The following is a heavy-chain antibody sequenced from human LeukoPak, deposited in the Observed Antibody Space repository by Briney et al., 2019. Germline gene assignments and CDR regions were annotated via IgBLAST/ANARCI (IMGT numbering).Heavy chain of an antibody. CDR2: ISSSSSTI. Sequence: GGSLRLSCAASGFTFSSYSMNWVRQAPGKXXEWVSYISSSSSTIYYADSVKGRFTISRDNSKSTLYLHMYSLRAEDTAVYYCAKRGRYSFEYWGQGALVTVSS. V-gene: IGHV3-48*01. CDR3: AKRGRYSFEY. D-gene: IGHD3-10*01. CDR1: GFTFSSYS. J-gene: IGHJ4*02.